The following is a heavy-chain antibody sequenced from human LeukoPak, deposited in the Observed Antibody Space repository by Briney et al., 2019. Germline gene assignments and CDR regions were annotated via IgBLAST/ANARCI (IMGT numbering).Heavy chain of an antibody. CDR1: GFTYSSYW. CDR3: ARGGSFGSFDY. D-gene: IGHD1-26*01. CDR2: IKEDESEK. J-gene: IGHJ4*02. Sequence: GGSLRLSXAASGFTYSSYWMSWVRQAPGKGLEWVANIKEDESEKDYVDSVKGRFTISRDNAKNSLYLQINSLRAEDTAVYYCARGGSFGSFDYWGQGTLVTVSS. V-gene: IGHV3-7*01.